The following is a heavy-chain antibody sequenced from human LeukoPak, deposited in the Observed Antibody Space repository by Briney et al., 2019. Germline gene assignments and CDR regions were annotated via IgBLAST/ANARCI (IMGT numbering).Heavy chain of an antibody. V-gene: IGHV3-23*01. J-gene: IGHJ4*02. CDR3: AKDRHSSSWFLFDY. CDR2: ISGSGGST. D-gene: IGHD6-13*01. CDR1: GFTFSSYA. Sequence: GGSLRLSCAASGFTFSSYATSWVRQAPGKGLEWVSAISGSGGSTYYADSVKGRFTISRDNSKNTLYLQMNSLRAEDTAVYYCAKDRHSSSWFLFDYWGQGTLVTVSS.